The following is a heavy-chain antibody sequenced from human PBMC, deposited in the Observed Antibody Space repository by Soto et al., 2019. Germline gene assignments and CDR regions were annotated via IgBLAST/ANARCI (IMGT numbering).Heavy chain of an antibody. J-gene: IGHJ4*02. CDR1: GGTFSRYA. Sequence: SVKVSCKASGGTFSRYAISWVRQAPGQGLEWMGGLIPIFGTANYAQKFQGRVTITADESTSTAYMELSSLRSEDTAVYYCARRPQFGGFDYWGQGTLVTVSS. CDR2: LIPIFGTA. D-gene: IGHD3-10*01. CDR3: ARRPQFGGFDY. V-gene: IGHV1-69*13.